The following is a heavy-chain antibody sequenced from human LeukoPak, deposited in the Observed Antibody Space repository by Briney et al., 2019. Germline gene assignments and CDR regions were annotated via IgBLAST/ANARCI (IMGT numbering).Heavy chain of an antibody. Sequence: GGSLRLSCAASGFTFSSYGMSWVRQAPGKGLEWVANIKHDGSEKYYVDSVKGRFTISRDNAKNSLYLQMNSLRAEDTAVYYCARMAGWLQLIGCFDPWGQGTLVTVSS. CDR1: GFTFSSYG. J-gene: IGHJ5*02. CDR3: ARMAGWLQLIGCFDP. CDR2: IKHDGSEK. V-gene: IGHV3-7*01. D-gene: IGHD5-24*01.